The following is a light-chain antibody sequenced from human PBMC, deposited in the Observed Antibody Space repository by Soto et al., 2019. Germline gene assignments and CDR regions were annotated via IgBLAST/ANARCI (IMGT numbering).Light chain of an antibody. CDR3: AAWDDSLDAYV. CDR2: SSY. V-gene: IGLV1-44*01. J-gene: IGLJ1*01. Sequence: QAVVTQPPSASGTPGQRVSISCSGSRSNIGTNTVNWYQQFPGTAPKLLIFSSYLRLSGVPDRFSASRSGASASLAISGLQSEDEADYCCAAWDDSLDAYVFGSGTKVTVL. CDR1: RSNIGTNT.